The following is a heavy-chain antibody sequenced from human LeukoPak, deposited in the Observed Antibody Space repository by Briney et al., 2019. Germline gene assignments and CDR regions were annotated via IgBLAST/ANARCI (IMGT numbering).Heavy chain of an antibody. CDR3: AKGVLGAGSLLEYFQH. V-gene: IGHV3-23*01. CDR2: ITTDGSGA. D-gene: IGHD3-10*01. CDR1: GFAFRNYD. Sequence: PGGSLRLSCAASGFAFRNYDMIWVRQAPGRGLEWVSGITTDGSGAYYADSVKGRFTVSRDNSKNTVSLQMNSLRGEDAAIYYCAKGVLGAGSLLEYFQHWGQGTLVTVSS. J-gene: IGHJ1*01.